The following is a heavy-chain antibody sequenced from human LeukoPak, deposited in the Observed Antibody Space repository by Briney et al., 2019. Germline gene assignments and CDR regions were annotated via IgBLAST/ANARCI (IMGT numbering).Heavy chain of an antibody. CDR1: GYTFTSYG. CDR3: ARSPIGAVAGTVDY. J-gene: IGHJ4*02. Sequence: ASVKVSCKASGYTFTSYGISWVRQAPGQGLEWMGWISAYNGNTNYAQKLQGRVTMTTDTSKSTVYMELRSLRSDDTAVYYCARSPIGAVAGTVDYWGQGTLVTVSS. D-gene: IGHD6-19*01. V-gene: IGHV1-18*01. CDR2: ISAYNGNT.